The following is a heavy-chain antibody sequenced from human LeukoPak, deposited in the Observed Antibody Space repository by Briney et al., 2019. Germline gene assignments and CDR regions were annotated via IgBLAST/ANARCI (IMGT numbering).Heavy chain of an antibody. D-gene: IGHD6-13*01. CDR1: GGSISSYY. V-gene: IGHV4-59*01. J-gene: IGHJ4*02. Sequence: SETLSLTCTVSGGSISSYYWSWIRQPPGKGLEWIGYVYYTGSTNYNPSLKSRVTISVDTSKNQFSLKLTSMTAADTAVYYCARGAVAGYSNAPLDYWGPGTLVTVSS. CDR2: VYYTGST. CDR3: ARGAVAGYSNAPLDY.